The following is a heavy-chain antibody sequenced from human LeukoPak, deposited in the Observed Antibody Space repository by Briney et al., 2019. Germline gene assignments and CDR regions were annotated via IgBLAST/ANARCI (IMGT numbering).Heavy chain of an antibody. D-gene: IGHD3-10*01. CDR1: GGSISSSNW. Sequence: SETLSLTCAVSGGSISSSNWWSWVRQPPGKGLEWIGEIYHSGSTNYNPSLKSRVTVSVDKSKNQFSLKLSSVTAADTAVYYCARGILLWFGDHWFDPWGQGTLVTVSS. CDR2: IYHSGST. V-gene: IGHV4-4*02. J-gene: IGHJ5*02. CDR3: ARGILLWFGDHWFDP.